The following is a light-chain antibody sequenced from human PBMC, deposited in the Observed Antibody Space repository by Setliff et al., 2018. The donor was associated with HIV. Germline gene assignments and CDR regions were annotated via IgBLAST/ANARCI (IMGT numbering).Light chain of an antibody. Sequence: QSALAQPRSVSGSPGQSVTISCTGTSSDVGGYYYVSWYQQHPGNAPKILIFDVSGRPSGVPDRFSGSKSGNTASLTISGLQADDEADYYCCSYAGAYNLVLGGGTQLTVL. CDR3: CSYAGAYNLV. J-gene: IGLJ2*01. V-gene: IGLV2-11*01. CDR2: DVS. CDR1: SSDVGGYYY.